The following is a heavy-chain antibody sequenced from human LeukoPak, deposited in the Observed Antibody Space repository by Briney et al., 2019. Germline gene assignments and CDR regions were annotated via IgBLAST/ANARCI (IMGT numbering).Heavy chain of an antibody. Sequence: ASVKVSCKASGGTFSSYAISWVRQAPGQGLEWMGGIIPIFGTANYAQKFQGRVTITADESTSTAYMELSSLRSEDTAVYYCAKDRSTLGITGGMDVWGQGTTVTVSS. CDR1: GGTFSSYA. V-gene: IGHV1-69*13. CDR3: AKDRSTLGITGGMDV. CDR2: IIPIFGTA. D-gene: IGHD7-27*01. J-gene: IGHJ6*02.